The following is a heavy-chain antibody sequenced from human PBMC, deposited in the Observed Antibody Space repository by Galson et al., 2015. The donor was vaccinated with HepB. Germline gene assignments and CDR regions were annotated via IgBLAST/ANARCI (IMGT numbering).Heavy chain of an antibody. CDR3: AKDINYYGSGLFDY. Sequence: SLRLSCAASGFTFDDYAMHWVRQAPGKGLEWVSGISWNSGSIGYADSVKGRFTISRDNAKNSLYLQMNSLRAEDTALYYCAKDINYYGSGLFDYWGQGTLLTVSS. CDR2: ISWNSGSI. J-gene: IGHJ4*02. D-gene: IGHD3-10*01. CDR1: GFTFDDYA. V-gene: IGHV3-9*01.